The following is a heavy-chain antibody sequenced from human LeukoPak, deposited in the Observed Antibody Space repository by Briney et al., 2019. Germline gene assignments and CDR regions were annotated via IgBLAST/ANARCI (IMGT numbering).Heavy chain of an antibody. Sequence: ASVKVSCKASGYTFTSYGISWVRQAPGQGLEWMGLISAYNGNTNYAQKLQGRVTMTTDTSTSTAYMELRSLRSDDTAVYYCARGLLWFGDGDLLDYWGQGTLVTVSS. D-gene: IGHD3-10*01. J-gene: IGHJ4*02. CDR3: ARGLLWFGDGDLLDY. V-gene: IGHV1-18*01. CDR1: GYTFTSYG. CDR2: ISAYNGNT.